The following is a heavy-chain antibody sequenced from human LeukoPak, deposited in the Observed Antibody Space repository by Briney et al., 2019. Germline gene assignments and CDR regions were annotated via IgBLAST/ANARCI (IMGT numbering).Heavy chain of an antibody. D-gene: IGHD3-22*01. CDR3: ARIPYYYDSSVYDY. J-gene: IGHJ4*02. CDR1: GGSISSYY. Sequence: SETLSLTCTVSGGSISSYYWTWIRQPAGKGLEWIGRIYDSGSTNYNPSLKSRVTMSVDTSKNQFSLKLSSVTAADTAVYYCARIPYYYDSSVYDYRGQGTLVTVSS. CDR2: IYDSGST. V-gene: IGHV4-4*07.